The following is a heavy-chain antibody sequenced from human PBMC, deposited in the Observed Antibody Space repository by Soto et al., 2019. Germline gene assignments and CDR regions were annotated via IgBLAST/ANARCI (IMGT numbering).Heavy chain of an antibody. CDR1: GFTFSSYG. CDR3: AKDHFGPGALYGMDV. Sequence: PGGSLRLSCAASGFTFSSYGMHWVRQAPGKGLEWVAVISYDGSNKYYADSVKGRFTISRDNSKNTLYLQMNSLRAEDTAVYYCAKDHFGPGALYGMDVWGQGTTVTVSS. D-gene: IGHD7-27*01. CDR2: ISYDGSNK. J-gene: IGHJ6*02. V-gene: IGHV3-30*18.